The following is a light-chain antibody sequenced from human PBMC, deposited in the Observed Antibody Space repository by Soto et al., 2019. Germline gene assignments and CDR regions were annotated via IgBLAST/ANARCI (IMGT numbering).Light chain of an antibody. CDR2: GNS. CDR1: SSNIGAGYD. J-gene: IGLJ3*02. V-gene: IGLV1-40*01. Sequence: HSVLTQPPSVSGAPGQRVTISCTGSSSNIGAGYDVHWYQQLPGTAPKLLIYGNSNRPSGVPDRFSGSKSGTSASLAITGLQAEDEADYYCQSYDSSLTWVFGGGTQLTVL. CDR3: QSYDSSLTWV.